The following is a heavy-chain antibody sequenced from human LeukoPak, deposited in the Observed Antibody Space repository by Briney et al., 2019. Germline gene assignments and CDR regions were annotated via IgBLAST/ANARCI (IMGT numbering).Heavy chain of an antibody. CDR3: AFSSRNPGIAVAGTRYYYYMDV. V-gene: IGHV3-73*01. CDR2: IRSKANSYAT. Sequence: GGSLRLSCAASGFTFSGSAMHWVRQASGKGLEWVGRIRSKANSYATAYAASVKGRFTISRDDSKNTAYLQMNSLKTEDTAVYYCAFSSRNPGIAVAGTRYYYYMDVWGKGTTVTVSS. CDR1: GFTFSGSA. D-gene: IGHD6-19*01. J-gene: IGHJ6*03.